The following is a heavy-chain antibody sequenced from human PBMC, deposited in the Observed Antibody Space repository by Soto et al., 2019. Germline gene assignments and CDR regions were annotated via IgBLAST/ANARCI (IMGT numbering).Heavy chain of an antibody. CDR2: INHSGST. V-gene: IGHV4-34*01. CDR3: ARGTKLAITIFGVVIKNWFDP. Sequence: SETLSLTCAVYGGSFSGYYWSWIRQPPGKGLEWIGEINHSGSTNYNPSLKSRVTISVDTSKNQFSLKLSSVTAADTAVYYCARGTKLAITIFGVVIKNWFDPWGQGTLVTVSS. CDR1: GGSFSGYY. J-gene: IGHJ5*02. D-gene: IGHD3-3*01.